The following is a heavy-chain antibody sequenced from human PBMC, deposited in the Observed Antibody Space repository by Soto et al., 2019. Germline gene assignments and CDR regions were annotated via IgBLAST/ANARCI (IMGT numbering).Heavy chain of an antibody. V-gene: IGHV4-61*01. Sequence: QVQLQESGPGLVKPSETLSLTCTVSGGSVSSGSYYWSWIRQPPGKGLEWIGYIYYSGSTNYNPSLKSRFTISVDTSKNQFSLKLSSVTAADTAVYYCARVGYSGYDRNRHNYYYYGMDVWVQGTTVTVSS. CDR1: GGSVSSGSYY. CDR2: IYYSGST. CDR3: ARVGYSGYDRNRHNYYYYGMDV. J-gene: IGHJ6*02. D-gene: IGHD5-12*01.